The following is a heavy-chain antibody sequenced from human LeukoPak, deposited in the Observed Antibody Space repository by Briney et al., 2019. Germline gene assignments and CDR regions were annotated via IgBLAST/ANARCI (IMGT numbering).Heavy chain of an antibody. CDR1: GFTFSSYA. D-gene: IGHD5-18*01. CDR2: IYSGGST. V-gene: IGHV3-66*01. CDR3: AGANSYGYEGYDY. J-gene: IGHJ4*02. Sequence: PGGSLRLSCAASGFTFSSYAMSWVRQAPGKGLEWVSVIYSGGSTYYADSVKGRFTISRDNSKNTLYLQMNSLRAEDTAVYYCAGANSYGYEGYDYWGQGTLVTVSS.